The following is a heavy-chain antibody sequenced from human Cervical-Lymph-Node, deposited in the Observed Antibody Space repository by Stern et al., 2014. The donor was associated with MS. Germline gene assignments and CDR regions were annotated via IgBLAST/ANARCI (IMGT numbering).Heavy chain of an antibody. D-gene: IGHD3-10*01. Sequence: QLVQSGTEVKKPGASVKVSCKASGYTFTAHYIHWVRQAPGQGLELVGCINPNSAAPKSVQNFQDRVTIISDASISTAFMELSGVTSADTAVYYCARGGMWFADLPHYNWFDPWGQGTLVIVSS. CDR3: ARGGMWFADLPHYNWFDP. J-gene: IGHJ5*02. V-gene: IGHV1-2*02. CDR1: GYTFTAHY. CDR2: INPNSAAP.